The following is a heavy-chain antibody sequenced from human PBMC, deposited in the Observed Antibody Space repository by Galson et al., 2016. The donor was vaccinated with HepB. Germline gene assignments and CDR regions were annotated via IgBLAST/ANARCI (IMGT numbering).Heavy chain of an antibody. CDR2: IQYDGDRE. Sequence: SLRLSCAASGFTFSHYGIHWVRQSPGKGLEWVALIQYDGDREYYGDSVKGRFIISRDNSKNTLYLQMNSLRAEDTAVYYCARQGDLLTVRYFYGMDVWGQGTTVAVSS. J-gene: IGHJ6*02. CDR1: GFTFSHYG. V-gene: IGHV3-33*01. D-gene: IGHD3-9*01. CDR3: ARQGDLLTVRYFYGMDV.